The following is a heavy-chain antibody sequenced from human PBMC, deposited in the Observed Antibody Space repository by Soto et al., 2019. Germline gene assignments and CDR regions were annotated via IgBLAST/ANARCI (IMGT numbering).Heavy chain of an antibody. J-gene: IGHJ5*02. Sequence: PGGSLILSCAASGFTFSSYAMSWVRQAPGKGLEWVSAISGSGGSTYYADSVKGRFTISRDNSKNTLYLQMNSLRAEDTAVYYCAKDGDNVVVAATPSIWFDPWGQGTLVTVSS. D-gene: IGHD2-15*01. CDR3: AKDGDNVVVAATPSIWFDP. CDR2: ISGSGGST. CDR1: GFTFSSYA. V-gene: IGHV3-23*01.